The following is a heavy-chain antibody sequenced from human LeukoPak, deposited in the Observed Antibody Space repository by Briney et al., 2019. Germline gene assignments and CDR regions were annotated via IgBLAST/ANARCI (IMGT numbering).Heavy chain of an antibody. J-gene: IGHJ6*02. CDR3: AIAGYYYGMDV. CDR2: IWYDGSNK. Sequence: GGSLRLSCAASGFTFGSYGMHWVRQAPGKGLEWAAVIWYDGSNKYYADSVKGRFTISRDNSKNTLYLQMNSLRAEDTAVYYCAIAGYYYGMDVWGQGTTVTVSS. CDR1: GFTFGSYG. V-gene: IGHV3-33*01.